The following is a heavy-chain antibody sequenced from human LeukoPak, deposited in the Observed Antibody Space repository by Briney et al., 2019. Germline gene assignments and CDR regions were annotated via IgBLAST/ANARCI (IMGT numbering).Heavy chain of an antibody. CDR3: ARESSVSTNWFDP. D-gene: IGHD6-6*01. CDR1: GGSISSGDYY. CDR2: IYYSGST. V-gene: IGHV4-30-4*01. Sequence: SETLSLTCTVSGGSISSGDYYWSWIRQPPGKGLEWIGYIYYSGSTYYNPSLKSRVTISVDTSKNQFSLKLSSVTAADTAVYYCARESSVSTNWFDPWGRGTLVTVSS. J-gene: IGHJ5*02.